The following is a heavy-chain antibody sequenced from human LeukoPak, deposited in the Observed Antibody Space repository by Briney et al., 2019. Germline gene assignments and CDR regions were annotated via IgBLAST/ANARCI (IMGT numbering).Heavy chain of an antibody. CDR2: ISGSGIST. CDR1: GFTFSSYA. Sequence: GGSLRLSCVASGFTFSSYAMSWVRQAPGKGLEWVSSISGSGISTYYAESVKGRFTISRDNSKNMLYLQLNSLRADNTAVYYCARWKTMAYYDYWGQGTLVTVSS. J-gene: IGHJ4*02. V-gene: IGHV3-23*01. CDR3: ARWKTMAYYDY. D-gene: IGHD4/OR15-4a*01.